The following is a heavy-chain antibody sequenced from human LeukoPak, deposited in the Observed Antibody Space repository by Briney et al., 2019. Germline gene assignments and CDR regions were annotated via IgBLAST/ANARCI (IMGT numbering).Heavy chain of an antibody. V-gene: IGHV4-31*03. CDR1: GGSISSGGYY. Sequence: SETLSLTCTVSGGSISSGGYYWSWLRQHPGQGLECIGYIYYSGSTYYNPSLKSRVTISVDTSKNQFSLKLSYVTAADTAVYYCARDWAMVRGVMGHAFDIWGQGTMVTVSS. J-gene: IGHJ3*02. CDR3: ARDWAMVRGVMGHAFDI. D-gene: IGHD3-10*01. CDR2: IYYSGST.